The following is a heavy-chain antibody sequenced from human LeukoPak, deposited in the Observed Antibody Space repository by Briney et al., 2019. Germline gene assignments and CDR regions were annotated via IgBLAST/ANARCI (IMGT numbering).Heavy chain of an antibody. CDR2: INANSGTT. V-gene: IGHV3-23*01. Sequence: AGGSLRLSCAASGFAFTFHAMSWLRQPPGKGLEWVSTINANSGTTSYAASVRGRFTISRDNSKNTLYLQVNSLRADDTAVYHCAKPISGGLAVTADWFDPWGQGTLVVVSS. D-gene: IGHD6-19*01. CDR3: AKPISGGLAVTADWFDP. CDR1: GFAFTFHA. J-gene: IGHJ5*01.